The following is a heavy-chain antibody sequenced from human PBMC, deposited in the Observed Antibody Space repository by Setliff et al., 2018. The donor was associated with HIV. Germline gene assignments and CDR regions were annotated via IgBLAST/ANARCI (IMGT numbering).Heavy chain of an antibody. J-gene: IGHJ4*02. V-gene: IGHV4-39*01. CDR1: GDSISDTTYY. CDR3: ARLSSYRSSSYYFDY. CDR2: IYHSGST. D-gene: IGHD6-6*01. Sequence: SETLSLTCSVSGDSISDTTYYWGWIRQPPGKGLEWIGNIYHSGSTLYKPSLKSRVTMSVDTSKNQLPLKLNSVTAADTAVYHCARLSSYRSSSYYFDYWGQGALVTVSS.